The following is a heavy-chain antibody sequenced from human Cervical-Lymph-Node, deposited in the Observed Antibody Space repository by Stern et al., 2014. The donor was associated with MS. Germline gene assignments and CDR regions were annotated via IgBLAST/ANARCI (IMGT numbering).Heavy chain of an antibody. J-gene: IGHJ6*02. V-gene: IGHV1-46*02. Sequence: VQLVESGSEVKKPGASVKVSCKASEYTHNNYLIHWVRQAPGQRPDWMGVINPSGATNYAQKVQDRVTMTTDASTSTFYMELSRLRSEDTAVYYCAVRYCSAGRCYSVPDVWGQGTTVIVSS. CDR2: INPSGAT. CDR1: EYTHNNYL. CDR3: AVRYCSAGRCYSVPDV. D-gene: IGHD2-15*01.